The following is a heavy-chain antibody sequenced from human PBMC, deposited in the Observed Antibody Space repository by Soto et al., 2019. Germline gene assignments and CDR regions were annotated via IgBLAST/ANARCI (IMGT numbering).Heavy chain of an antibody. CDR2: IDPSDSDT. V-gene: IGHV5-10-1*01. CDR1: GYSFSSYW. CDR3: ATGVGGSFGN. D-gene: IGHD3-3*01. J-gene: IGHJ4*02. Sequence: PGESLKISCKVSGYSFSSYWIYWVRQIPGRGLEWMGKIDPSDSDTDYSPSFQGHVTISSDKSVTTAYVQWSSLKASDSAIYYCATGVGGSFGNWGQGTLVTVSS.